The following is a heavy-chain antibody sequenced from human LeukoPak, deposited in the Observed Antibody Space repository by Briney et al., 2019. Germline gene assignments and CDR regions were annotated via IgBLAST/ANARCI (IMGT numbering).Heavy chain of an antibody. J-gene: IGHJ5*02. CDR2: IGGRGGST. D-gene: IGHD3-16*01. Sequence: GGSLRLSCAASGFRFSDFTMTWVRQAPGKGPEWVSAIGGRGGSTYYADSLGGRFTISRDNSKDMVFLQMNSLKVEDTATYYCGKEGGAWGQGTKVTVSS. CDR1: GFRFSDFT. CDR3: GKEGGA. V-gene: IGHV3-23*01.